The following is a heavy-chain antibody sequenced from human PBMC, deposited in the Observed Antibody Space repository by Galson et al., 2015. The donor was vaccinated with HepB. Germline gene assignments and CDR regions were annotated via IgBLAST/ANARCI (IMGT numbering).Heavy chain of an antibody. J-gene: IGHJ4*02. Sequence: SLRLSCAASGFTFSDYYISWIRQAPGKGLEWVSYISSSGSTIYYADSVKGRFTISRDNAKNSLYLQMNSLRAEDTAVYYCARDERGSVPFDYWGQGTLVTVSS. D-gene: IGHD2-15*01. V-gene: IGHV3-11*01. CDR1: GFTFSDYY. CDR2: ISSSGSTI. CDR3: ARDERGSVPFDY.